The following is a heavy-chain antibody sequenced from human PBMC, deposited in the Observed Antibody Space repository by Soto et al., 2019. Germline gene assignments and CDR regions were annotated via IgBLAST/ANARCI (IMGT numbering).Heavy chain of an antibody. D-gene: IGHD3-10*01. CDR1: GYTFTSYG. V-gene: IGHV1-18*01. Sequence: ASVKDSCKASGYTFTSYGISWVRQAPGQGLEWMGWISAYNGNTNYAQKLQGRVTMTTDTSTSTSYMELRSLRSDDTAVYYCARTDYYGSGADDAFDIWGQGTMVTVSS. CDR3: ARTDYYGSGADDAFDI. CDR2: ISAYNGNT. J-gene: IGHJ3*02.